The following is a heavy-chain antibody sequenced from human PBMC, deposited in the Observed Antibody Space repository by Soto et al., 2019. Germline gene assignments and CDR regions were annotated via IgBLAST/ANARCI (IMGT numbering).Heavy chain of an antibody. Sequence: QVQLQESGPGLVRPSETLSLSCTVSVGSISSYYWSWIRQSPGKGLEWIGYMHYSGITSYNPSLKGRVTMSVDTSKNQFSLKLNSVTAADTAVYYCARKLNCNSGSCEVLDLW. CDR2: MHYSGIT. J-gene: IGHJ2*01. CDR3: ARKLNCNSGSCEVLDL. CDR1: VGSISSYY. D-gene: IGHD2-15*01. V-gene: IGHV4-59*01.